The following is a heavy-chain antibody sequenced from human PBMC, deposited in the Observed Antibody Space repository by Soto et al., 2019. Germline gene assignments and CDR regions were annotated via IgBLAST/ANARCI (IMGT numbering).Heavy chain of an antibody. D-gene: IGHD4-17*01. Sequence: QVQLQESGPGLVKPSETLSLICTVSGGSISTNYWSWIRQPPGKGLEWIGYINYSGSTNYNPSLKSRVTISEDTSKHQFSLKLSSVTAADTAMYYCARSRYGAVTNPCYFDYWGQGTLVTVSS. J-gene: IGHJ4*02. CDR2: INYSGST. CDR1: GGSISTNY. V-gene: IGHV4-59*01. CDR3: ARSRYGAVTNPCYFDY.